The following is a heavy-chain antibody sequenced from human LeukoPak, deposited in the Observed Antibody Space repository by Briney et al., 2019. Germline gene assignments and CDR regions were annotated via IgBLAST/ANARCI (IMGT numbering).Heavy chain of an antibody. CDR1: GGSISSSSYY. CDR3: ASWGNCGGDCSYYFDY. Sequence: SETLSLTCTVSGGSISSSSYYWGWIRQPPGKGLEWIGSIYYSGSTYYNPSLKSRVTISVDTSKNQFSLKLSSVTAADTAVYYCASWGNCGGDCSYYFDYWGQGTLVTVSS. D-gene: IGHD2-21*02. V-gene: IGHV4-39*07. J-gene: IGHJ4*02. CDR2: IYYSGST.